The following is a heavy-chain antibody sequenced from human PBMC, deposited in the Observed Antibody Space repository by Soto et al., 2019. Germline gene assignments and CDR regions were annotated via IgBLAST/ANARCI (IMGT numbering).Heavy chain of an antibody. CDR1: VGSFRGYY. CDR2: INHSGRT. V-gene: IGHV4-34*01. D-gene: IGHD2-8*01. Sequence: SETLSLTCAVYVGSFRGYYWNWIRQPPGKGLEWIGEINHSGRTKYNPSLNSRVTISVDTSKNQFSLKLGSVTAADTAVYYCARAAEYAWFDPWGRGTLVTVSS. J-gene: IGHJ5*02. CDR3: ARAAEYAWFDP.